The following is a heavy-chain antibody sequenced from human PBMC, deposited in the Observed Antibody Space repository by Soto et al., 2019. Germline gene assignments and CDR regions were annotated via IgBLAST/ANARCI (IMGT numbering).Heavy chain of an antibody. V-gene: IGHV4-34*01. CDR3: ARGGGRRITIFGVVTAGWDY. CDR2: INHSGST. J-gene: IGHJ4*02. Sequence: SETLSLTCAVYGGSFIGYYWIWIRQPPGKGLEWIGEINHSGSTNYNPSLKSRVTISVDTSKNQFSLKLSSVTAADTAVYYCARGGGRRITIFGVVTAGWDYWGQGTLVTAPQ. D-gene: IGHD3-3*01. CDR1: GGSFIGYY.